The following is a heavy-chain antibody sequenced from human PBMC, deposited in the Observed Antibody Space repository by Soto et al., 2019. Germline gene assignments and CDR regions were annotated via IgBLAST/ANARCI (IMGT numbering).Heavy chain of an antibody. CDR3: AKEVRYYYDSSGYYHY. D-gene: IGHD3-22*01. J-gene: IGHJ4*02. V-gene: IGHV3-23*01. CDR1: GFTFSSYA. CDR2: ISGSGGST. Sequence: GGSLRLSCAASGFTFSSYAMSWVRQAPGKGLVWVSAISGSGGSTYYADSVKGRFTISRDNSKNTLYLQMNSLRAEDTAVYYCAKEVRYYYDSSGYYHYWGQGTLVTVSS.